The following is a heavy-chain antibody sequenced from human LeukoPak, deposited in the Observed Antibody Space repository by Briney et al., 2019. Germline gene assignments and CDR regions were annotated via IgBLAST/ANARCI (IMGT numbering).Heavy chain of an antibody. Sequence: SQTLSLTYAISGDSVSSNSAAWNWIRQSPSRGLEWLGRTYYRSKWYNDYAVSVKSRITINPDTSKNQFSLQLNSVTPEDTAVYYCARGMDVLLWFGEPSGFDYWDQGTLVTVSS. V-gene: IGHV6-1*01. D-gene: IGHD3-10*01. J-gene: IGHJ4*02. CDR1: GDSVSSNSAA. CDR2: TYYRSKWYN. CDR3: ARGMDVLLWFGEPSGFDY.